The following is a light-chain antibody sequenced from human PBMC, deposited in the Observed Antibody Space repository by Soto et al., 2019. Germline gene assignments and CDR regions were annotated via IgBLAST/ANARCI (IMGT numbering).Light chain of an antibody. CDR1: QSFSTW. Sequence: DIQMTQSPSTLSASVGDTVTITCRASQSFSTWLAWYQQKPGRAPKLLIYKASTLESGVPSRFSGSGSGTEFTLTISSLQPDDFATYYCQQYNSYSYTFGQGTKVDIK. J-gene: IGKJ2*01. CDR2: KAS. V-gene: IGKV1-5*03. CDR3: QQYNSYSYT.